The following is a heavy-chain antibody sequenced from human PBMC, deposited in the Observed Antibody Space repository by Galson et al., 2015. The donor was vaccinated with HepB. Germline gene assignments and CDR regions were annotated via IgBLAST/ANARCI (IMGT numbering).Heavy chain of an antibody. Sequence: SVKVSCKASGFTFTSSAMQWVRQARGQRLEWIGWIVVGSGNTNYAQKFQERVTITRDMSTSTAYMELSSLRSEDTAVYYCAAVGDSSGPYAFDIWGQGTMVTVSS. CDR1: GFTFTSSA. D-gene: IGHD3-22*01. CDR2: IVVGSGNT. J-gene: IGHJ3*02. V-gene: IGHV1-58*02. CDR3: AAVGDSSGPYAFDI.